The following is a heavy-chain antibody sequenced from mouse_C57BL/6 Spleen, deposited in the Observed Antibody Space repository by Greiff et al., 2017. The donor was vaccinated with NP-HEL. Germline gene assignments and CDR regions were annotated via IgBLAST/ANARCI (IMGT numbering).Heavy chain of an antibody. CDR3: ARNGGYYDYDWFAY. D-gene: IGHD2-4*01. V-gene: IGHV1-52*01. CDR1: GYTFTSYW. CDR2: IDPSDSET. Sequence: QVQLQQPGAELVRPGSSVKLSCKASGYTFTSYWMHWVKQRPIQGLEWIGNIDPSDSETHYNQKFKDKATLTVDKSSSTAYMQLSSLTSEDSAVYYCARNGGYYDYDWFAYWGQGTLVTVSA. J-gene: IGHJ3*01.